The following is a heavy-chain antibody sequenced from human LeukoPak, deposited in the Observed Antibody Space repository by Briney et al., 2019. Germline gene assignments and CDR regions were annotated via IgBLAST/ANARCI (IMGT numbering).Heavy chain of an antibody. CDR2: IYTSETT. CDR1: EDSISSFF. V-gene: IGHV4-4*07. J-gene: IGHJ5*02. CDR3: ARGGQWFDP. Sequence: SETLPLTCTGFEDSISSFFWTWIRQPAGKGLEWIGRIYTSETTNYNPSLKSRVTMSVDTSKNEIYLRLSSVTAADTAVYYCARGGQWFDPWGQGTLVTVSS.